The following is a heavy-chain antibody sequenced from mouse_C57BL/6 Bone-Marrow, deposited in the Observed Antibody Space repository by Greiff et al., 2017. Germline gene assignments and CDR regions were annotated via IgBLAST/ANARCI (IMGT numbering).Heavy chain of an antibody. D-gene: IGHD4-1*01. CDR1: GYTFTSYW. V-gene: IGHV1-64*01. CDR3: AELGRNYAMDY. J-gene: IGHJ4*01. CDR2: IHPNSGST. Sequence: QVQLQQPGAELVKPGASVKLSCKASGYTFTSYWMHWVKQRPGQGLEWIGMIHPNSGSTNYNEKFKSKATLTVDKSSSTAYMQLSSLTSEDSAVYYCAELGRNYAMDYWGQGTSVTVSS.